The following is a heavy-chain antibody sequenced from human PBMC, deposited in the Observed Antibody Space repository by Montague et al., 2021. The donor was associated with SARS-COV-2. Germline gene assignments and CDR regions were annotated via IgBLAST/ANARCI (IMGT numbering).Heavy chain of an antibody. Sequence: SETLSLTCTVSGGSISNYYWSWIRQPAGKGLDWIGRVSASGTINXNPSLRSRITMSVDTSKNQFSLKLSSVTAADTAVYFCARDWDRVPATGTNWGQGTLVTVSS. CDR2: VSASGTI. D-gene: IGHD6-13*01. CDR3: ARDWDRVPATGTN. J-gene: IGHJ4*02. CDR1: GGSISNYY. V-gene: IGHV4-4*07.